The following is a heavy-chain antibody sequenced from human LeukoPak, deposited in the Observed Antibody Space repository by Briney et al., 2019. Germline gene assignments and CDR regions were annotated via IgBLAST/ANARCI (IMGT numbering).Heavy chain of an antibody. CDR1: GGSISSSNW. J-gene: IGHJ4*02. Sequence: SETLSLTCAVSGGSISSSNWWSWVRQPPGKGLEWIGEIYHSGSTNYNPSLKSRVTISVGKSKNQFSLKLSSVTAADTAVYSCARLPFNSGYEYFDYWGQGTLVTISS. CDR2: IYHSGST. CDR3: ARLPFNSGYEYFDY. V-gene: IGHV4-4*02. D-gene: IGHD5-12*01.